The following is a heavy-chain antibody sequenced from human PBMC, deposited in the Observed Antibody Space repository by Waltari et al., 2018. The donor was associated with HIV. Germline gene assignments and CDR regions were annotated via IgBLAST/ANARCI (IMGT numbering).Heavy chain of an antibody. D-gene: IGHD6-13*01. CDR1: GGPISSYY. CDR2: IYYSGNT. V-gene: IGHV4-59*01. CDR3: ARGSSSLIVWFDP. Sequence: QVQLQESGPGLVKPSETLSITCTVSGGPISSYYRSWIRQPPGKGLEWIGYIYYSGNTNYNPSLKSRVTISVDTSKNQFSLKLNSVTAADTAVYYCARGSSSLIVWFDPWGQGTLVTVSS. J-gene: IGHJ5*02.